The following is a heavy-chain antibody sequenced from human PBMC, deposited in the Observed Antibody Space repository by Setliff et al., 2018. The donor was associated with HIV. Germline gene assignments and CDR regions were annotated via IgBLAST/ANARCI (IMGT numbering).Heavy chain of an antibody. J-gene: IGHJ6*03. V-gene: IGHV1-69*13. CDR1: GGTFRTYA. Sequence: GASVKVSCKASGGTFRTYAINWVRQAPGQGLEWMGGIFPFFGSANYAQKFQGRVTITADVSTSTIYMELSSLTSEDTAVYYCARGADGDYRYYMDVWGRGTTVTVSS. CDR2: IFPFFGSA. CDR3: ARGADGDYRYYMDV. D-gene: IGHD4-17*01.